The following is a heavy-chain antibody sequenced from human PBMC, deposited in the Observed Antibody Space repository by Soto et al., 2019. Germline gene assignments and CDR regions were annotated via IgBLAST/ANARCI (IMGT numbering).Heavy chain of an antibody. V-gene: IGHV4-59*01. CDR1: GGSISSYY. CDR2: IYYSGST. D-gene: IGHD6-13*01. Sequence: AETLSLTCTVSGGSISSYYWSWIRQPPGKGLEWIGYIYYSGSTNYNPSLKSRVTISVDTSKNQFSLKLSSVTAADTAVYYCARHVPHSSSWYTAYYSGMDILGQGTTLTVSS. J-gene: IGHJ6*02. CDR3: ARHVPHSSSWYTAYYSGMDI.